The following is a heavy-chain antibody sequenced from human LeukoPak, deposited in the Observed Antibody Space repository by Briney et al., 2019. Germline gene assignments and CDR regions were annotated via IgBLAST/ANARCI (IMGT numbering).Heavy chain of an antibody. CDR2: ISGSGGSK. CDR1: GFTFSSYA. CDR3: ATNTIFGVAYFDY. Sequence: GGSLRLSCAASGFTFSSYAMSWVRQAPGKGLEWVSAISGSGGSKYYADSVKGRFTISRDNSKNTLYLQMNSLRAEDTAVYYCATNTIFGVAYFDYWGQGTLVTVSS. J-gene: IGHJ4*02. D-gene: IGHD3-3*01. V-gene: IGHV3-23*01.